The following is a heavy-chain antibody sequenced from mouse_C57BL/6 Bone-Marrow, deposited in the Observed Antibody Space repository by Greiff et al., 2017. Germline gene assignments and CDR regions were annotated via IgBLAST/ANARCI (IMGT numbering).Heavy chain of an antibody. V-gene: IGHV1-81*01. CDR3: ARSWSDY. CDR2: IYPRSGNT. J-gene: IGHJ2*01. CDR1: GYTFTSYG. Sequence: QVHVKQSGAELARPGASVKLSCKASGYTFTSYGISWVKQRTGQGLEWNGEIYPRSGNTYYNEKFKGKATLTADKSSSTAYMELRSLTSEDSAVYFCARSWSDYWGQGTTLTVSS.